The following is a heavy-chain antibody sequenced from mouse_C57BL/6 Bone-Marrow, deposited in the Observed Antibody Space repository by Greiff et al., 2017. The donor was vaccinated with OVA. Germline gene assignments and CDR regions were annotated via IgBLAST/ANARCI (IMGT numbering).Heavy chain of an antibody. CDR2: ISDGGSYT. V-gene: IGHV5-4*03. CDR3: AVLDY. J-gene: IGHJ2*01. CDR1: GFTFSSYA. Sequence: EVKLMESGGGLVKPGGSLKLSCAASGFTFSSYAMSWVRQTPEKRLEWVATISDGGSYTYDPDNVKGRFTISRDNAKNNLYLQMSHLKSEDTAMYYCAVLDYWGQGTTLTVSS.